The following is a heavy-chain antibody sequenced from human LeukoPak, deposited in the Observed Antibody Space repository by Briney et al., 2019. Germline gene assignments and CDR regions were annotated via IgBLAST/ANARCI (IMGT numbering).Heavy chain of an antibody. J-gene: IGHJ3*02. CDR1: GFTFSSYS. V-gene: IGHV3-21*01. Sequence: PGGSLRLSCAASGFTFSSYSMSWVRQAPGKGLEWVSSISSSSSYIYYADSVKGRFTTSRDNAKNSLYLQMNSLRAENTAVYYWARGGSVLKVHAFDIYGQGTMVTVSS. CDR3: ARGGSVLKVHAFDI. CDR2: ISSSSSYI. D-gene: IGHD2-8*01.